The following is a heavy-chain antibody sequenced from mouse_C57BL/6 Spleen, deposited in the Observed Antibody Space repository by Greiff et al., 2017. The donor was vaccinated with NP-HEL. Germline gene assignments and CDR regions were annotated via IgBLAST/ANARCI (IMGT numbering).Heavy chain of an antibody. Sequence: VQLQQSGAELVRPGASVKLSCTASGFNIKDYYMHWVKQRPEQGLEWIGRIVPEDGDTEYAPKFQGKATMTADTSSNTAYLQLSSLTSEDTAVYYCTTDYYGSSYGEVDYWGQGTSVTVSS. CDR1: GFNIKDYY. CDR2: IVPEDGDT. V-gene: IGHV14-1*01. D-gene: IGHD1-1*01. J-gene: IGHJ4*01. CDR3: TTDYYGSSYGEVDY.